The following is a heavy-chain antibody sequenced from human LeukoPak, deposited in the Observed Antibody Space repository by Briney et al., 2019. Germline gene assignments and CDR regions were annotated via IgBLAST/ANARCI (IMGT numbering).Heavy chain of an antibody. J-gene: IGHJ4*02. CDR1: GGSFSGYY. CDR3: ARGYTYASLVRHPPDY. D-gene: IGHD6-6*01. V-gene: IGHV4-34*01. Sequence: KPSETLSLTCAVYGGSFSGYYWSWIRQPPGKGLEWIGETNHSGSTNYNPSLKSRVTISVDTSKNQFSLKLSSVTAADTAVYYCARGYTYASLVRHPPDYWGQGTLVTVSS. CDR2: TNHSGST.